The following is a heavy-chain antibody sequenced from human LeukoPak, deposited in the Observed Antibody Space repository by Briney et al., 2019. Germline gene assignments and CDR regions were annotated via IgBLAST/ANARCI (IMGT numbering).Heavy chain of an antibody. V-gene: IGHV3-23*01. Sequence: GGSLRLSCAASGFTFSSYAMSWVRQAPGKGLEWVSAISGSGGSTYYADSVKGRFTISRDNSKNTLYLQMNSLRAEDTAVYCCAKDRQYRLDAFDIWGQGTMVTVSS. CDR3: AKDRQYRLDAFDI. CDR2: ISGSGGST. D-gene: IGHD2-2*01. CDR1: GFTFSSYA. J-gene: IGHJ3*02.